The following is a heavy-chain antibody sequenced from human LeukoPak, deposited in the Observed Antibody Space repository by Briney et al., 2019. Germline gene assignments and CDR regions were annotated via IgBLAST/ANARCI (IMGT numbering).Heavy chain of an antibody. CDR2: IYTSGST. J-gene: IGHJ4*02. D-gene: IGHD3-3*01. CDR1: GDSISSGSYY. CDR3: AREGRFLEWSGLYY. V-gene: IGHV4-61*02. Sequence: PSQTLSLTCTVSGDSISSGSYYWSWIRQPAGKGLEWIGRIYTSGSTKYNPSLTSRVTISVDRSKNQFSLKLSSVTAADTAVYYCAREGRFLEWSGLYYWGQGTLVTVSS.